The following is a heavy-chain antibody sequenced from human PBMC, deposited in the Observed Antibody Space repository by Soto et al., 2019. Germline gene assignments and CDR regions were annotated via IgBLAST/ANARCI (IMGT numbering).Heavy chain of an antibody. J-gene: IGHJ4*02. Sequence: GGSLRLSCAASGFTFSSYAMSWVRQAPGKGLEWVSAISGSGGSTYYADSVKGRFTNSRDNSKNTLYLQMNSLRAEDTAVYYCAKESADFWSGFPMSTGVDYWGQGTLVTVSS. V-gene: IGHV3-23*01. CDR2: ISGSGGST. D-gene: IGHD3-3*01. CDR3: AKESADFWSGFPMSTGVDY. CDR1: GFTFSSYA.